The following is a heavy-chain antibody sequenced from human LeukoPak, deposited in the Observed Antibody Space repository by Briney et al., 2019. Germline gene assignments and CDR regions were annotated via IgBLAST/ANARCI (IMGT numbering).Heavy chain of an antibody. CDR3: ARPRRRGSGSHDAFDI. J-gene: IGHJ3*02. D-gene: IGHD3-22*01. CDR1: GYIFTDYY. Sequence: GGPVKVSCKASGYIFTDYYMHWVRQAPGQELGWMGRINPNSGGTNYAQKFQGRVTMTRDTSISTAYTELSSLRSEDTATYYCARPRRRGSGSHDAFDIWGQGTMVTVSS. V-gene: IGHV1/OR15-1*01. CDR2: INPNSGGT.